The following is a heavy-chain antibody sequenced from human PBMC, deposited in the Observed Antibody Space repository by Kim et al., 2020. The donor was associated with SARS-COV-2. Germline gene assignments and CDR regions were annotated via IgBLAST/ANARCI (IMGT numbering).Heavy chain of an antibody. J-gene: IGHJ5*02. Sequence: ASVKVSCKASGYTFTSYYMHWVRQAPGQGLEWMGIINPSGGSTSYAQKFQGRVTMTRDTSTSTVYMELSSLRSEDTAVYYCARDPTGQGFWSGYYSSWFDPWGQGTLVTVSS. D-gene: IGHD3-3*01. CDR3: ARDPTGQGFWSGYYSSWFDP. CDR1: GYTFTSYY. V-gene: IGHV1-46*01. CDR2: INPSGGST.